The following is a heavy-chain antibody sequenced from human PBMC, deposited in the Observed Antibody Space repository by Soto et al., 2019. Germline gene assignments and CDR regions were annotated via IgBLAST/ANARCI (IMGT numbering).Heavy chain of an antibody. CDR2: ISYDGSNK. D-gene: IGHD4-17*01. CDR1: GFTFSSYG. J-gene: IGHJ4*02. CDR3: AGTPYDYEFDY. Sequence: VQLVESGGGVVQPGRSLRLSCAASGFTFSSYGMHWVRQAPGKGLEWVAVISYDGSNKYYADSVKGRFTISRDNSKNTLYLQMNSLRAEDTAVYYCAGTPYDYEFDYWGQGTLVTVSS. V-gene: IGHV3-30*03.